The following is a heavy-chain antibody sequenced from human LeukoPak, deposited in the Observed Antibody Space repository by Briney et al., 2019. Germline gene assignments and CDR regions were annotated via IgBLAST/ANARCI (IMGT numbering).Heavy chain of an antibody. CDR1: DYTFTNYG. CDR3: ATEPSRSYSFDHLDF. J-gene: IGHJ4*02. CDR2: VVPMFGIR. Sequence: SVKVSCKASDYTFTNYGISWVRQAPGQGLEWMGRVVPMFGIRNYPQTFRGRVNITADKATNTVYMELRSLRAEDTAIYYCATEPSRSYSFDHLDFWGLGTPVTVSS. V-gene: IGHV1-69*04. D-gene: IGHD5-12*01.